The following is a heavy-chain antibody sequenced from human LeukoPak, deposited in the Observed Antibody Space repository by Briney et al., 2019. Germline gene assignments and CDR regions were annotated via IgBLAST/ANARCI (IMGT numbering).Heavy chain of an antibody. V-gene: IGHV3-23*01. CDR3: ANLGYGGYGSSWPSFDY. CDR2: ISGSGGST. Sequence: GGSLRLSCAASGFTFSSYAMSWVRQAPGKGLEWVSAISGSGGSTYYADSVKGRFTISRDNSKNTLYLQMNSLRAEDTAVYYCANLGYGGYGSSWPSFDYWGQGTLVTVSS. CDR1: GFTFSSYA. D-gene: IGHD6-13*01. J-gene: IGHJ4*02.